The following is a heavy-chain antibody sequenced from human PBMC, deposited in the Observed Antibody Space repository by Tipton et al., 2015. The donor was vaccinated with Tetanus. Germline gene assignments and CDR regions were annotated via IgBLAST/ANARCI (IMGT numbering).Heavy chain of an antibody. D-gene: IGHD4-17*01. V-gene: IGHV4-34*01. J-gene: IGHJ3*02. CDR3: ARRPDGLDM. CDR2: INHSGST. Sequence: LRLSCAVYDGSFSGYYWNWVRQPPGKGLEWIGEINHSGSTNLNPSLRSRVTMSVDTSKNQFSLKMRSVTAADTGQHYCARRPDGLDMWGQGTMVTVSS. CDR1: DGSFSGYY.